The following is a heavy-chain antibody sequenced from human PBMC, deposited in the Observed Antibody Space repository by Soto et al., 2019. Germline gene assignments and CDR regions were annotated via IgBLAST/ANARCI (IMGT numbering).Heavy chain of an antibody. CDR3: ARAPMVLSRSYFDS. CDR1: SGSISNFY. V-gene: IGHV4-59*01. CDR2: ISYSGNT. Sequence: LTCTVSSGSISNFYWSWIRHPPGKGLEWIGYISYSGNTNYNPSLKSRVSISVDTSKNQLSLNLTSVSAADTAVYYCARAPMVLSRSYFDSWGEGTPVSVSS. J-gene: IGHJ4*02. D-gene: IGHD2-8*01.